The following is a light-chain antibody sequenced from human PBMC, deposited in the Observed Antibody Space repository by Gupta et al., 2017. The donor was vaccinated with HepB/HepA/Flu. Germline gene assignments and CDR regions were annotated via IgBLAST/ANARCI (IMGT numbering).Light chain of an antibody. CDR3: QQSYSTPLFT. J-gene: IGKJ3*01. CDR1: QSISSY. V-gene: IGKV1-39*01. CDR2: AAS. Sequence: IQMTQSPSSLSASVGDRVTITCRASQSISSYLNWYQQKPGKAPKLLIYAASSLQSGVPSRFSGSGSGTEFTLTISSLQPEDFATYYCQQSYSTPLFTFGPGTKVEIK.